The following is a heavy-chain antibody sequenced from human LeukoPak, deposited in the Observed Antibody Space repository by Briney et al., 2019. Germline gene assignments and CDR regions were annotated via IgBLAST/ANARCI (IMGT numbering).Heavy chain of an antibody. Sequence: GSLRLSCAASGFTFSSYWMSWVRQAPGKGLEWVANIKQDGSEKYYVDSVKGRFTISTDNAKNSLYLQMSSLRAEDTAVYYCAREGTYCSSTSCYGGFFYWGQGTLVTVSS. CDR1: GFTFSSYW. D-gene: IGHD2-2*01. V-gene: IGHV3-7*01. CDR2: IKQDGSEK. CDR3: AREGTYCSSTSCYGGFFY. J-gene: IGHJ4*02.